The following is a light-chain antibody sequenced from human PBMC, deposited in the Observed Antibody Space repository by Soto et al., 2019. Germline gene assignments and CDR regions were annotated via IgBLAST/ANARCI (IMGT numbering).Light chain of an antibody. V-gene: IGKV3-20*01. CDR2: GAS. CDR1: QSVSSSY. Sequence: IVFTQSPCTLSLSPGERATLSCRASQSVSSSYLAWYQQKPGQAPRLLIYGASSRATGIPDRFSGSGSGTDFTLTISRLEPEDFAVYYCQQYGSSLGVTFGGGTKVDIK. CDR3: QQYGSSLGVT. J-gene: IGKJ4*01.